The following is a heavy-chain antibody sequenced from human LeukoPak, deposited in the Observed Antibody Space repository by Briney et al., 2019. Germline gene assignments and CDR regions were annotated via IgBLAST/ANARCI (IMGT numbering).Heavy chain of an antibody. J-gene: IGHJ4*02. CDR1: GFTFSSYW. V-gene: IGHV3-74*01. D-gene: IGHD3-10*01. CDR3: AREDSGSYGSGSYDLDY. CDR2: INSDGSST. Sequence: PGGSLRLSCAASGFTFSSYWMHWVRQAPGKGLVWVSRINSDGSSTSYADSVKGRFTISRDNAKNTLYLQMNSLRAEDTAVYYCAREDSGSYGSGSYDLDYWGQGTLVTVSS.